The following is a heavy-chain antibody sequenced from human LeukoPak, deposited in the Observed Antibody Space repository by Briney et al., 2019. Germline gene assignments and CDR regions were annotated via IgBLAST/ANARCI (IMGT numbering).Heavy chain of an antibody. CDR2: ISSSSYI. Sequence: GGSPRLSCAASGFTFSSYSMNWVRQAPGKGLEWVSSISSSSYIHYADSVKGRFTISRDNAKNSLYLQMNSLRAEDTAVYYCARVYDSSGYYNQNHDYWGQGTLVTVSS. V-gene: IGHV3-21*01. D-gene: IGHD3-22*01. CDR1: GFTFSSYS. CDR3: ARVYDSSGYYNQNHDY. J-gene: IGHJ4*02.